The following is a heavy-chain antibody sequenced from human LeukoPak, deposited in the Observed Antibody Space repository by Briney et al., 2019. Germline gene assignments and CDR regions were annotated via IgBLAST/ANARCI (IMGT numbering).Heavy chain of an antibody. J-gene: IGHJ4*02. CDR2: IWFDGSRK. CDR1: GFSFSSFA. CDR3: AASSGWED. V-gene: IGHV3-33*01. D-gene: IGHD6-19*01. Sequence: GGSLRLSCAVSGFSFSSFAMHWVRQAPGKGLEWVAVIWFDGSRKYYADSVKGRFTISRDNSKNTLYLQMNSLRAEDTAVYYCAASSGWEDWGQGTLVTVSS.